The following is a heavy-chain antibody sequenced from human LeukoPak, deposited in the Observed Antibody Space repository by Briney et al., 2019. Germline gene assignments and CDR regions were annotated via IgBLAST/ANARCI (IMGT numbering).Heavy chain of an antibody. V-gene: IGHV1-8*01. CDR3: ARIGDLGPTMVIGY. D-gene: IGHD3-10*01. J-gene: IGHJ4*02. Sequence: GASVKVSCKASGYTFTSDDIHWVRQATGQGLEWMGWMNPNSGNTGYAQKFQGRVTMTRNTSISTAYMELSSLRSEDTAVYYCARIGDLGPTMVIGYWGQGTLVTVSS. CDR2: MNPNSGNT. CDR1: GYTFTSDD.